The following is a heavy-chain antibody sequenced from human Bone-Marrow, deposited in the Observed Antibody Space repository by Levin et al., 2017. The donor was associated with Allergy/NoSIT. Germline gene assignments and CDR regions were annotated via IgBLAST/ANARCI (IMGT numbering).Heavy chain of an antibody. CDR3: ARDPLGVGTFIQY. CDR1: GGSIISSSYY. V-gene: IGHV4-39*02. D-gene: IGHD1-7*01. J-gene: IGHJ1*01. CDR2: IYYSGTT. Sequence: SETLSLTCTVSGGSIISSSYYWAWVRQPPGEGLEYIVSIYYSGTTYYNPSLESRVTISVDTSKNQFSLKLSSVTAADTAVYYCARDPLGVGTFIQYWGQGTLVTVSS.